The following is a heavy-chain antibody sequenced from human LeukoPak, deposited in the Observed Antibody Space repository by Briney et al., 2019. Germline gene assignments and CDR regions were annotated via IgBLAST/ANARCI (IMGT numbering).Heavy chain of an antibody. Sequence: PGGSLRLSCAASGFTFSSYSMNWVRQAPGKGLEWVSSISSSSSYIYYADSVKGRFTISRDNAKNSPYLQMNSLRAEDTAVYYCARDARFRGTLDYWGQGTLVTVSS. J-gene: IGHJ4*02. V-gene: IGHV3-21*01. D-gene: IGHD2-15*01. CDR1: GFTFSSYS. CDR2: ISSSSSYI. CDR3: ARDARFRGTLDY.